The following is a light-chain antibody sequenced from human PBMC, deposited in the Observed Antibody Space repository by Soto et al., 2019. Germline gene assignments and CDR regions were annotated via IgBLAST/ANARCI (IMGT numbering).Light chain of an antibody. V-gene: IGKV2-28*01. CDR1: QSLLHSNGYNY. J-gene: IGKJ4*01. Sequence: IVMTQSPLSLPVTPGEPASISCRSSQSLLHSNGYNYLDWYLQKPGQSPQLLIYLGSSRASGFPDRFSGSGSGTDFTLKISRVEADDVGVYYCMEALQSPLTFGGGTKVEIK. CDR2: LGS. CDR3: MEALQSPLT.